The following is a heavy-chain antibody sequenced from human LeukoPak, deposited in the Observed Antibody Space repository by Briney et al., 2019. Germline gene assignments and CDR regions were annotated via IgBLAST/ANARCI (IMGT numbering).Heavy chain of an antibody. CDR1: GGSTSSYY. V-gene: IGHV4-59*01. J-gene: IGHJ4*02. D-gene: IGHD3-3*01. Sequence: SETLSLTCTVSGGSTSSYYWSWIRQPPGKGLEWIGYIYYSGSTNYNPSLKSRVTISVDTSKNQFSLKLSSVTAADTAVYYCARALRSGYSHRTFDYWGQGTLVTVSS. CDR3: ARALRSGYSHRTFDY. CDR2: IYYSGST.